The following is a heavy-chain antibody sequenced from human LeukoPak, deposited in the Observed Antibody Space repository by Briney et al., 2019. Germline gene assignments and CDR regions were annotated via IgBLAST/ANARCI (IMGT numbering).Heavy chain of an antibody. J-gene: IGHJ4*02. CDR2: ISSSGSTI. CDR1: GFSFSTYG. Sequence: GALRVSCAASGFSFSTYGMNWVRQAPGKGLEWVSYISSSGSTIYYADSVKGRFTISRDNAKNSVYLQMNSPRAEDTAVYYCARVGAYAAVNWWGQGTLVTVSS. CDR3: ARVGAYAAVNW. V-gene: IGHV3-48*03. D-gene: IGHD1-20*01.